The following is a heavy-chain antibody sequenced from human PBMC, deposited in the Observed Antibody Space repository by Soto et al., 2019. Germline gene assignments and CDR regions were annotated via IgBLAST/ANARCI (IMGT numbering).Heavy chain of an antibody. CDR1: GFTFSDYY. CDR2: ISSSGSTI. D-gene: IGHD1-7*01. Sequence: GGSLRLSCAASGFTFSDYYMSWIRQAPGKGLEWVSYISSSGSTIYYADSVKGRFTISRDNAKNSLYLQMNSLRAEDTAVYYCARDAATGTTFTNWFDPWGQGTLVTVSS. J-gene: IGHJ5*02. CDR3: ARDAATGTTFTNWFDP. V-gene: IGHV3-11*01.